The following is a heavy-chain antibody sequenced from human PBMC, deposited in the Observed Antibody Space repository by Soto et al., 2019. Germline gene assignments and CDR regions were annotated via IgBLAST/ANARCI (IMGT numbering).Heavy chain of an antibody. V-gene: IGHV1-46*03. CDR1: GYTFTSYY. J-gene: IGHJ5*02. Sequence: ASVKVSCKASGYTFTSYYMHWVRQAPGQGLEWMGIINPSGGSTSYAQKFQGRVTMTRDTSTSTVYMELSSLRSEDTAVYYCARDHCSGGSCQDPAGWFDPWGQGTLVTVSS. CDR2: INPSGGST. CDR3: ARDHCSGGSCQDPAGWFDP. D-gene: IGHD2-15*01.